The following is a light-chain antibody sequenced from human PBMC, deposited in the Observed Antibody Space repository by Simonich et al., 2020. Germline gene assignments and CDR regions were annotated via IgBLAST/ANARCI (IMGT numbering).Light chain of an antibody. V-gene: IGKV4-1*01. J-gene: IGKJ2*01. Sequence: DIVMTQSPDSLSVSLGEWATINCKSSQSVLYNSNNKNYLAWYQQKPGKPPKLLISWASTRESGVPARFSGSGSGTDFTLTISSLQAEDVAVYYCQQYYSTPYTFGQGTKLEIK. CDR1: QSVLYNSNNKNY. CDR3: QQYYSTPYT. CDR2: WAS.